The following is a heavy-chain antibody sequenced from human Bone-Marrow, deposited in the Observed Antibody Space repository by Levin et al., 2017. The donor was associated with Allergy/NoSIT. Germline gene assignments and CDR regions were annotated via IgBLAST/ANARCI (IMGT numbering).Heavy chain of an antibody. CDR2: ISSSSSHI. V-gene: IGHV3-21*01. CDR3: ARHKQAYCGGDCYDAFDI. D-gene: IGHD2-21*02. Sequence: SCAASGFTFNTYSMNWVRQAPGTGLEWVSSISSSSSHIYYADSVKGRFTISRDNAKNSLYLQMNSLRAEDTAVFYCARHKQAYCGGDCYDAFDIWGQGTMVTVSS. J-gene: IGHJ3*02. CDR1: GFTFNTYS.